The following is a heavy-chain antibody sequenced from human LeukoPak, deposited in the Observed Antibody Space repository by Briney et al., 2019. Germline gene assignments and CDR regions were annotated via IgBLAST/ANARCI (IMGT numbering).Heavy chain of an antibody. CDR1: GYTFTSYG. CDR3: ARWSEEWEFSGRYYYYYMYV. V-gene: IGHV1-18*01. D-gene: IGHD1-26*01. Sequence: ASVKVSFKASGYTFTSYGISWVRQAPGQGLEWMGWINSYNGNTNYAHKLQGRATMTPDTPTSTAYMELRRMRSDDAAVYYRARWSEEWEFSGRYYYYYMYVWGKGTTVTVSS. CDR2: INSYNGNT. J-gene: IGHJ6*03.